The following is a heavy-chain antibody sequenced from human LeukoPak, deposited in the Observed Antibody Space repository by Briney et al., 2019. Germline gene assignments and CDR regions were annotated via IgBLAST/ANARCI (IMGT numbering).Heavy chain of an antibody. V-gene: IGHV1-46*01. CDR3: ARGFCSGGSCYSYDY. D-gene: IGHD2-15*01. J-gene: IGHJ4*02. Sequence: GASVKVSCKASGYTVSPYYMHWVRQAPGQGLEWMGVIDPSGGSTNYARKFQGRVTMTSDTSTSTVYMELSSLRSEDTAVYYCARGFCSGGSCYSYDYWGQGTLVTVSS. CDR1: GYTVSPYY. CDR2: IDPSGGST.